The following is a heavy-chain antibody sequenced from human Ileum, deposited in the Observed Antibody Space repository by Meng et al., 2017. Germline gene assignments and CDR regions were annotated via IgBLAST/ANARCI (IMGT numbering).Heavy chain of an antibody. D-gene: IGHD3-3*02. J-gene: IGHJ4*02. CDR1: GGSISSRTSY. Sequence: QLQLQESVPGLVKPSETLSLTCSASGGSISSRTSYWGWIRQPPGMGLEWIVSFFYGGTTYYNPSLESRVTTSVDTSKSQFSLNLKSVSAADTAVYFCARHGAFRSHLDDWGQGTLVTVSS. V-gene: IGHV4-39*01. CDR2: FFYGGTT. CDR3: ARHGAFRSHLDD.